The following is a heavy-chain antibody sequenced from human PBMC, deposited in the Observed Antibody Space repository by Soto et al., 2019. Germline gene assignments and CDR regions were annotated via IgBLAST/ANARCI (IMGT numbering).Heavy chain of an antibody. CDR1: GGSISSSNW. CDR3: ARCIAVAGRDYYYYYGMDV. Sequence: SETLSLTCAVSGGSISSSNWWSWVRQPPGKGLEWIGEIYHSGSTNYNPSLKSRVTISVDKSKNQFSLKLSSVTAADTAVYYCARCIAVAGRDYYYYYGMDVWGQGTTVTVSS. J-gene: IGHJ6*02. CDR2: IYHSGST. D-gene: IGHD6-19*01. V-gene: IGHV4-4*02.